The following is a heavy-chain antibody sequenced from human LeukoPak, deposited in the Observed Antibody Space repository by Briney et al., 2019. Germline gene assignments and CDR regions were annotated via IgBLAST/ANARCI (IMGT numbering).Heavy chain of an antibody. J-gene: IGHJ4*02. CDR2: IYYTGNT. V-gene: IGHV4-39*07. CDR3: ASYGD. CDR1: GVSISSSNHY. Sequence: SETLSLTCTVSGVSISSSNHYWGWIRQPPGKGLEWIGSIYYTGNTFYNPSLKSRVTISVDTSKNQFSLKLSSVTAADTAVYYCASYGDWGQGTLVTVSS. D-gene: IGHD4-17*01.